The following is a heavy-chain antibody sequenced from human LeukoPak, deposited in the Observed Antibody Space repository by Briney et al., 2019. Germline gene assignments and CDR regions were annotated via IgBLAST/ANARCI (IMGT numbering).Heavy chain of an antibody. CDR2: IKQDGSQI. V-gene: IGHV3-7*01. CDR1: GFTFSSYW. CDR3: AREYCGGTSCYGYFDY. J-gene: IGHJ4*02. Sequence: GGSLRLSCATSGFTFSSYWMSWVRRAPGKGLEWVANIKQDGSQIFYVDSVKGRFTISRDTAKNSLSLQMNGLRAEDTAVYYCAREYCGGTSCYGYFDYWGQGTLVTVSS. D-gene: IGHD2-2*01.